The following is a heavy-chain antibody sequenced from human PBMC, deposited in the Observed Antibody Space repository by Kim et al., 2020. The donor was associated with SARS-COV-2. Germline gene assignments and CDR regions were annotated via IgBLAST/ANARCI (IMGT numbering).Heavy chain of an antibody. CDR3: ARVYDSSRDGRNYYYYGIDI. D-gene: IGHD3-22*01. J-gene: IGHJ6*02. CDR2: INPNSGGT. CDR1: GYTFTGYY. Sequence: ASVKVSCKASGYTFTGYYMHWVRQAPGQGLEWMGRINPNSGGTNYAQKFQGRLTMTRDTSISTAYMELSRLRSDDTAVYYCARVYDSSRDGRNYYYYGIDIWGQGNTVTVS. V-gene: IGHV1-2*06.